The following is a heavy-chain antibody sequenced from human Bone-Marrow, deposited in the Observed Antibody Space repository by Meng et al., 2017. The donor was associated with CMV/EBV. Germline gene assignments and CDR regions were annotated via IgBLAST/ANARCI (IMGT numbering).Heavy chain of an antibody. D-gene: IGHD3-3*01. J-gene: IGHJ6*02. CDR3: AREKVRFLEWSYYYYGMDG. CDR2: ISSSGSTI. V-gene: IGHV3-11*01. CDR1: GFTFSDYY. Sequence: GGSLRLSCAASGFTFSDYYMSWIRQAPGKGLEWVSYISSSGSTIYYADSVKGRFTISRDNAKNSLYLQMNSLRAEDTAVYYCAREKVRFLEWSYYYYGMDGWGQGTTVTVSS.